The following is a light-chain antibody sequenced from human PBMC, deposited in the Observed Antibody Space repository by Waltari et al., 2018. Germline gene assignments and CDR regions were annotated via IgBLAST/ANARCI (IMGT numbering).Light chain of an antibody. V-gene: IGKV4-1*01. J-gene: IGKJ1*01. CDR3: QQYYSTLWT. Sequence: DIMMTQSPDSLAVSLGERATINCKSRQSVLYSSNNKNYLAWYQQKPGQPPKLLIYWASTRESGVPDRFSGSGSGTDFTLTISSLQAEDVAVYYCQQYYSTLWTFGQGTKVEIK. CDR2: WAS. CDR1: QSVLYSSNNKNY.